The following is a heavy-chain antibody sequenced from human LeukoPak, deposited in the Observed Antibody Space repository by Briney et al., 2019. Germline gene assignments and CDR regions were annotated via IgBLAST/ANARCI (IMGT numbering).Heavy chain of an antibody. V-gene: IGHV1-2*02. CDR1: GYIFTAYY. CDR3: VRDDSAYYFDY. CDR2: IHPNTGGT. D-gene: IGHD2-21*01. J-gene: IGHJ4*02. Sequence: ASVKVSCKASGYIFTAYYTHWVRQAPGQGLEWMGWIHPNTGGTDFAQKFQGRVTMTRDMSINTVYMELSGLRSDDTAVYYCVRDDSAYYFDYWGQGTLVTVSP.